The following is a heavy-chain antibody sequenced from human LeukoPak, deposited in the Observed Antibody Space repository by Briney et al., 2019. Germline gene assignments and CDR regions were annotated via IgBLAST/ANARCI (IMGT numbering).Heavy chain of an antibody. D-gene: IGHD3-22*01. CDR1: GFIVSNKY. CDR2: IYNNGRT. V-gene: IGHV3-53*01. Sequence: GGSLRLSCAASGFIVSNKYMTWVRQAPGKGLEYVSLIYNNGRTYYSDSVKGRYTISRDNSKNTLYLQMNSLRVEDTAVYYCARGLSLSGYLDAFDVWGQGAVVTVSS. J-gene: IGHJ3*01. CDR3: ARGLSLSGYLDAFDV.